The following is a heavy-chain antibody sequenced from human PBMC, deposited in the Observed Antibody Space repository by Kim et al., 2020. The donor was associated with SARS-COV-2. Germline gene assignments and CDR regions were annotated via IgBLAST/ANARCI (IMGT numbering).Heavy chain of an antibody. CDR2: IYPGDSDT. Sequence: GESLKISCRSSGYSFSSYWIGWVRQMPGKGLEWMGIIYPGDSDTRYSPSFQGQVTISADKSISTAYLQWSRLKATDTAMYYCARRTGWNTGSSFDYWGQGTLVTVSS. CDR1: GYSFSSYW. V-gene: IGHV5-51*01. J-gene: IGHJ4*02. CDR3: ARRTGWNTGSSFDY. D-gene: IGHD1-1*01.